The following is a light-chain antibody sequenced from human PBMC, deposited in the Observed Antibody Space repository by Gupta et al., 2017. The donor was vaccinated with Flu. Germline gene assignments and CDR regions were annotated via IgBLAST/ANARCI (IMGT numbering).Light chain of an antibody. CDR2: MAS. J-gene: IGKJ1*01. CDR1: QSINVW. CDR3: QHYHSYWT. Sequence: SLSTLSASVGDRVTITCRASQSINVWLAWYQQKPGKAPKLLIYMASTLESGVPSRFSGSGSGTEFTLTISSLQPDDFANYYCQHYHSYWTFGQGTKVEI. V-gene: IGKV1-5*03.